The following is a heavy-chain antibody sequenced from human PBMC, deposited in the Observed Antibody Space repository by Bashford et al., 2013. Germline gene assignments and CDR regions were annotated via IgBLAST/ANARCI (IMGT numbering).Heavy chain of an antibody. J-gene: IGHJ5*02. CDR3: ARDKWFGAYWGNWFDP. V-gene: IGHV3-11*04. Sequence: GGSLRLSCAASGFAFSDNYMSWIRQAPGKGLEWVAYISGSGSAMYYADSVKGRFTISRDNAQNSLYLQMGSLKAEDTAVYYCARDKWFGAYWGNWFDPWGQGTLVTVSS. CDR1: GFAFSDNY. CDR2: ISGSGSAM. D-gene: IGHD3-10*01.